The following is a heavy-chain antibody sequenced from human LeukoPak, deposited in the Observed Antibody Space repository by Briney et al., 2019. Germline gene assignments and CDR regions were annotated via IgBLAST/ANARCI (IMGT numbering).Heavy chain of an antibody. CDR3: ARDYGLYSLDF. Sequence: SETLSLTCSVSGYSISSGYYWGWIRPPPGKGLEWIGSLYHGGSTYYNPSLKSRITTSVDTSKNQFSLKLRSVVAADTAVYYCARDYGLYSLDFWGQGTLVAVSS. V-gene: IGHV4-38-2*02. CDR1: GYSISSGYY. J-gene: IGHJ4*02. D-gene: IGHD3-10*01. CDR2: LYHGGST.